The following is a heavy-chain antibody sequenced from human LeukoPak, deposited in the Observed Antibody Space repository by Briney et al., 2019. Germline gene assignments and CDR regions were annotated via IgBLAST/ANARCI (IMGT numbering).Heavy chain of an antibody. D-gene: IGHD5-12*01. CDR1: GFTFSSYS. Sequence: GGSLRLSCAASGFTFSSYSMNWVRQAPGKGLEWVSSISSSSRYIYYADSMKGRFTISRDNAKNSLYLQMNSLRAEDTAVYYCAREPVGANYMDVWGKGITVTVSS. CDR2: ISSSSRYI. V-gene: IGHV3-21*01. J-gene: IGHJ6*03. CDR3: AREPVGANYMDV.